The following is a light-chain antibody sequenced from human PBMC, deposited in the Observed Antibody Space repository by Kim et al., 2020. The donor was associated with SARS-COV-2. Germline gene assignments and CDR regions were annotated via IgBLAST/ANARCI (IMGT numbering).Light chain of an antibody. CDR3: QSYDSSNRV. CDR2: EDK. CDR1: SGSIASNY. J-gene: IGLJ3*02. V-gene: IGLV6-57*01. Sequence: GKTVTISCTRSSGSIASNYVQWYQQRPGSSPTTVIYEDKQRPSGVPDRFSGSIDSSSNSASLTISGLKTEDEADYFCQSYDSSNRVFGGGTKVTVL.